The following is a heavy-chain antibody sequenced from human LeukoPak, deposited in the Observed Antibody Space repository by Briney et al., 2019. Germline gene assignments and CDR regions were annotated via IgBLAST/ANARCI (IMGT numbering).Heavy chain of an antibody. CDR3: ARDRVGYSSGWFDY. CDR2: INPNSGGT. Sequence: ASVKVSCKASGYTFTGYYMHWVRQAPGQGLEWMGWINPNSGGTNCAQTFQGRVTLTRDTSISKAYMELSRLRSDDTAVYYCARDRVGYSSGWFDYWGQGTLVTVSS. D-gene: IGHD6-25*01. J-gene: IGHJ4*02. V-gene: IGHV1-2*02. CDR1: GYTFTGYY.